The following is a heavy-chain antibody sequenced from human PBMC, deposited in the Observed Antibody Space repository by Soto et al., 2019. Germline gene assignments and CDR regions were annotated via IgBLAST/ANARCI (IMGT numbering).Heavy chain of an antibody. CDR2: IGDGDSGDTT. D-gene: IGHD1-7*01. CDR3: AKGGTGTNLWLDP. V-gene: IGHV3-23*01. J-gene: IGHJ5*02. Sequence: GGSLRLSCAASGFTLSTYAISWVRQAPGKGLEWISSIGDGDSGDTTAYADSVKGRFTVSRDYPKNTLYLQMNSLRDEDTAVYYCAKGGTGTNLWLDPWGQGTLVTVSS. CDR1: GFTLSTYA.